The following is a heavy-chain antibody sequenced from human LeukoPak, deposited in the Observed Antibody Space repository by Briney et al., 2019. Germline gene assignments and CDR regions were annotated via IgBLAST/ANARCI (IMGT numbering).Heavy chain of an antibody. Sequence: SETLSLTCTVSGGSISRYYWSWIRQPPGKGLEWIGYIYTSGSTNYNPSLKSRVTISVDTSKNQFSLKLSSVTAADTAVYYCARLGVGKLGRNGVDYWGQGTLVTVSS. CDR2: IYTSGST. CDR1: GGSISRYY. V-gene: IGHV4-4*09. J-gene: IGHJ4*02. CDR3: ARLGVGKLGRNGVDY. D-gene: IGHD1-1*01.